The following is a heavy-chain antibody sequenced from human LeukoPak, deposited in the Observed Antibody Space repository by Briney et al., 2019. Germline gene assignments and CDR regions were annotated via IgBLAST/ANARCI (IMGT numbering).Heavy chain of an antibody. CDR1: GFTFSGHW. D-gene: IGHD3-16*02. V-gene: IGHV3-53*01. Sequence: PGGSLRLSCTASGFTFSGHWIHWVRQAPGKGLERVSVSYSGGRSYYADSVKGRFTISSVTSQKTTYLQMYTLRAQHTAACFSAREEHYRRYFDLWGRGTLVTVSS. J-gene: IGHJ2*01. CDR3: AREEHYRRYFDL. CDR2: SYSGGRS.